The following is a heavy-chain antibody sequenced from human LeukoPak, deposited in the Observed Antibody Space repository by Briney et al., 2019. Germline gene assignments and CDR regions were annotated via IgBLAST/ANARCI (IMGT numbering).Heavy chain of an antibody. CDR1: GFTLGSYA. J-gene: IGHJ4*02. D-gene: IGHD2-21*01. CDR2: ISDSGNT. Sequence: GGSLRLSCAASGFTLGSYAMSWVRQAPGKGLEWVSAISDSGNTYHADSVKGRFTISRDSSKNTLFLQMNRLRPEDAAVYYCAKAPVTTCRGAYCYPFDYWGQGTLVTVSS. CDR3: AKAPVTTCRGAYCYPFDY. V-gene: IGHV3-23*01.